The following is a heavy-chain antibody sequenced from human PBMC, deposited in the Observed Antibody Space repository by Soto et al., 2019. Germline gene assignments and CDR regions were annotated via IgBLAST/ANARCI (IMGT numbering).Heavy chain of an antibody. J-gene: IGHJ4*02. Sequence: EVQLVESGGGLVQPGGSLRLSCAASGFTFSSYSMNWVRQAPGKGLEWVSYISSSSSTIYYADSVKGRFTISRDNAKNSLYLQMNSLRDVDTAVYYCAREGDTAMVAFDYWGQGTLVTVSS. CDR3: AREGDTAMVAFDY. CDR2: ISSSSSTI. CDR1: GFTFSSYS. D-gene: IGHD5-18*01. V-gene: IGHV3-48*02.